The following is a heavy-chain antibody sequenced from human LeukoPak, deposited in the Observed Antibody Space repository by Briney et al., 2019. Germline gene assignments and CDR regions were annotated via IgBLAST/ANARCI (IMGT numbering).Heavy chain of an antibody. CDR1: GFTFSNAW. CDR3: TTDQGSSSWHYYYYYMDV. J-gene: IGHJ6*03. V-gene: IGHV3-15*01. CDR2: IKSKTDGGTT. D-gene: IGHD6-13*01. Sequence: GGSLRLSCAASGFTFSNAWMSWVRQAPGKGLEWVGRIKSKTDGGTTDYAAPVKGRFTISRDDSKNTLYLQMNSLKTEDTAVYYCTTDQGSSSWHYYYYYMDVWGKGTTVTVSS.